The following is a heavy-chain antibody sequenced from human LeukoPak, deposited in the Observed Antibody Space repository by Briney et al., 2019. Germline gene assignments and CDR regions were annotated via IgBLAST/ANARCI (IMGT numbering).Heavy chain of an antibody. D-gene: IGHD2-2*01. Sequence: GRSLRLSCAASGFTFSRYGMHWVRQAPGKGLEWVAVISYDGSNKYYADSVKGRFTISRDNSKKTLFLQINSLRAEDTAVYYCAKSSSPSSFDPWGQGTLATVSS. J-gene: IGHJ5*02. CDR1: GFTFSRYG. CDR2: ISYDGSNK. CDR3: AKSSSPSSFDP. V-gene: IGHV3-30*18.